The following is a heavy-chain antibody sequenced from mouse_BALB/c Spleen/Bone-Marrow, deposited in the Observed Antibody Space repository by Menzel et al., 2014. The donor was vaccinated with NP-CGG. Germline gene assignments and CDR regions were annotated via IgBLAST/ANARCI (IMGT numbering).Heavy chain of an antibody. CDR2: INPYNGGT. J-gene: IGHJ2*01. Sequence: QVQLQQPGAELVKPGASVKLSCKASGYTFTRYYTYWVKQRPGQGLEWIGGINPYNGGTHFNEKFKSKATLTVDKSSSTAYMQLNSLTSEDSAVYYCSLLGDYWGQGTTLTVSS. CDR1: GYTFTRYY. D-gene: IGHD1-1*01. CDR3: SLLGDY. V-gene: IGHV1-53*01.